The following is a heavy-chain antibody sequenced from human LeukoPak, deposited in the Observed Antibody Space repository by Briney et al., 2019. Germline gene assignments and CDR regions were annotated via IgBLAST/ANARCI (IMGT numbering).Heavy chain of an antibody. D-gene: IGHD3-9*01. CDR3: AREGSTYYDILTGYFHFDY. Sequence: GGSLRLSCAASGFTFSSYALHWVRQAPGKGLEWVAVISYDGRNKYYADSVKGRFTISRDNSKNTLYLQMNSLRAEDTAVYYCAREGSTYYDILTGYFHFDYWGQGTLVTVSS. CDR2: ISYDGRNK. CDR1: GFTFSSYA. J-gene: IGHJ4*02. V-gene: IGHV3-30*04.